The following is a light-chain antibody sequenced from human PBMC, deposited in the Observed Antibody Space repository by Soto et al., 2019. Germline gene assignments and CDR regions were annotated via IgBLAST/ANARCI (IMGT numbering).Light chain of an antibody. CDR1: SGSISTSYY. CDR2: ATN. V-gene: IGLV8-61*01. CDR3: VLYLGRGIVV. J-gene: IGLJ2*01. Sequence: QTVVTQEPSFSVSPGETFTLTFVLNSGSISTSYYPGWYHQTPGQAPRTLIYATNTRSSGVPDRFSGSILGNKAALTITGAQADDESDYYCVLYLGRGIVVFGGGTKLTVL.